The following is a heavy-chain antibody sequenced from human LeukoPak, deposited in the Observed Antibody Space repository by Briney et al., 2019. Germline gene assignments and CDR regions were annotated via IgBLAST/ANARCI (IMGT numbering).Heavy chain of an antibody. CDR3: ARTGGSFYFYYYMDV. CDR2: INHSGST. Sequence: SETLSLTCAVYGGSFSGYYWSWIRQPPGKGLEWIGEINHSGSTNYNPSLKSRVTISIDTSKNQFSLRLSSVTAADTAVYYCARTGGSFYFYYYMDVWGKGTTVTVSS. D-gene: IGHD1-26*01. CDR1: GGSFSGYY. V-gene: IGHV4-34*01. J-gene: IGHJ6*03.